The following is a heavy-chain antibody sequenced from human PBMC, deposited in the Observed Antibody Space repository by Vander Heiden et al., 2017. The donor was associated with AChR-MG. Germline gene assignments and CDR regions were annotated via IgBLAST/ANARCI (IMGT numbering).Heavy chain of an antibody. J-gene: IGHJ4*02. V-gene: IGHV3-7*01. CDR3: AFGSNWDYFDY. CDR1: GFPFSSYW. D-gene: IGHD6-13*01. CDR2: IKQDGSEI. Sequence: EVQPVESGGGLVQPGGSLRPPCAAAGFPFSSYWLGWVRQAPGKGLEWVANIKQDGSEIYYVGSVQGRFTISRDNAKNSLYLQMNSLRAEDTAVYHCAFGSNWDYFDYWGQGTLVSVSS.